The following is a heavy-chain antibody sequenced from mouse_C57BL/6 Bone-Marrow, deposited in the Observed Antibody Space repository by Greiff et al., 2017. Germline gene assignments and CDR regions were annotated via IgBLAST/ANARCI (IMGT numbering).Heavy chain of an antibody. Sequence: VQLQQSGAELVKPGASVKLSCTASGFNIKDYYIHWVKQRTEQGLEWIGRIVPEDGETKSAPKFQDKATITADTSSNTAYLQLSSLTSADTAVYYCTRSLSYYGTNYWGQGTTLTVSS. CDR1: GFNIKDYY. CDR2: IVPEDGET. D-gene: IGHD1-1*01. V-gene: IGHV14-2*01. CDR3: TRSLSYYGTNY. J-gene: IGHJ2*01.